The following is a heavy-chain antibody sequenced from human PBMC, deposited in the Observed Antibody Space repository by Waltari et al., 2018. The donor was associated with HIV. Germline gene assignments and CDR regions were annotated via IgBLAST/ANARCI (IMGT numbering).Heavy chain of an antibody. CDR1: GGSISSSSYY. D-gene: IGHD4-17*01. J-gene: IGHJ5*02. CDR2: IYYSGST. CDR3: ARDRASLGGDYVIP. V-gene: IGHV4-39*07. Sequence: QLQLQESGPGLVKPSETLSLTCTVSGGSISSSSYYWGWIRQPPGKGLEWIGSIYYSGSTYYNPSLKSRVTISVDTSKNQFSLKLSAVTAADTAVYYCARDRASLGGDYVIPWGQGTLVTVSS.